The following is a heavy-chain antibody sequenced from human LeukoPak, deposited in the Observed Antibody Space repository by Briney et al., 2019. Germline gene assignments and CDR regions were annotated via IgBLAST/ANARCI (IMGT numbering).Heavy chain of an antibody. J-gene: IGHJ5*02. Sequence: PGGSLRLSCAASGFTFSGSDMHWVRQASGKGLEWVGRIRSKANSYATAYAASVKGRFTISRDDSKNTAYLQMNSRKTEDTAVYYCTRDSSVSPYSRGWFDPWGQGTLVTVSS. CDR3: TRDSSVSPYSRGWFDP. CDR2: IRSKANSYAT. D-gene: IGHD3-22*01. CDR1: GFTFSGSD. V-gene: IGHV3-73*01.